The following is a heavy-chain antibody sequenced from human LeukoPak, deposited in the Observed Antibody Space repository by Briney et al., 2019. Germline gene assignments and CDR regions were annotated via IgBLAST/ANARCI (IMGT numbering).Heavy chain of an antibody. J-gene: IGHJ4*02. CDR3: ASLRDYYDPRGY. V-gene: IGHV5-51*01. CDR2: IYPGDSDT. CDR1: GHSFTSYW. D-gene: IGHD3-22*01. Sequence: VESLQIPCKGSGHSFTSYWIGWVRQMPGKGLEWMGIIYPGDSDTRYSPSFQGQVTISADKSISTAYLQWSSLKASDTAMYYCASLRDYYDPRGYWGQGTLVTVSS.